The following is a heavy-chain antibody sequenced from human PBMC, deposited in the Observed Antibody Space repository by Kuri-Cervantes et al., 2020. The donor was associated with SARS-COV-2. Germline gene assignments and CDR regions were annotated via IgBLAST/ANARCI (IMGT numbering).Heavy chain of an antibody. Sequence: ASVMVSCKASGYTFTGYYMHWVRQAPGQGLEWMGWINPNSGGTNYAQKFQGRVTITADESTSTAYMELSSLRSEDTAVYYCARVEEYGDSYXYYYGMDVWGQGTTVTVSS. CDR2: INPNSGGT. V-gene: IGHV1-2*02. CDR1: GYTFTGYY. CDR3: ARVEEYGDSYXYYYGMDV. J-gene: IGHJ6*02. D-gene: IGHD4-17*01.